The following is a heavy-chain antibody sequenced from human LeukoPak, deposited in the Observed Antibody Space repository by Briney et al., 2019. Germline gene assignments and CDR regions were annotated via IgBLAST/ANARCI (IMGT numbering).Heavy chain of an antibody. CDR3: GGLYCSGGSCYSGWFDP. V-gene: IGHV4-38-2*02. CDR2: IYYSGST. CDR1: GYSISSGYY. D-gene: IGHD2-15*01. Sequence: PSETLSLTCTVSGYSISSGYYWGWIRQPPGKGLEWIGGIYYSGSTYYNPSLKSRVTISVDTSKNQFSLKLSSVTAADTAVYYCGGLYCSGGSCYSGWFDPWGQGTLVTVSS. J-gene: IGHJ5*02.